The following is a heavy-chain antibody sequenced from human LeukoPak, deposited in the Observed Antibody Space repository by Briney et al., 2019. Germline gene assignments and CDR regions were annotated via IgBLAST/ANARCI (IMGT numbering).Heavy chain of an antibody. Sequence: GGSLRLSCAASGFIFSSYAMTWVRQAPGKGLEWVSIISSSGDTTYHADSVKGRFTISRDNSKNRLFLQMNSLRAEDTAVYFCARDRVGATTNFDYWGQGTLVTVSS. CDR2: ISSSGDTT. V-gene: IGHV3-23*01. CDR3: ARDRVGATTNFDY. J-gene: IGHJ4*02. D-gene: IGHD1-26*01. CDR1: GFIFSSYA.